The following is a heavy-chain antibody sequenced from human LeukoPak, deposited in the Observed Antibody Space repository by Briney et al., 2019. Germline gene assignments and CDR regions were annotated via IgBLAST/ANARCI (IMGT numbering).Heavy chain of an antibody. CDR1: GASIRSYY. CDR2: IYYSGSP. D-gene: IGHD3-10*01. Sequence: SETLSLACTVSGASIRSYYWSWIRQPPGKGLEWIGYIYYSGSPNYNPSLKSRVTISVDTSKNHFSLKLTSVTAAYTAVYYCSRVYSYGSGSLPWFDPWGQGTLVTVSS. J-gene: IGHJ5*02. V-gene: IGHV4-59*01. CDR3: SRVYSYGSGSLPWFDP.